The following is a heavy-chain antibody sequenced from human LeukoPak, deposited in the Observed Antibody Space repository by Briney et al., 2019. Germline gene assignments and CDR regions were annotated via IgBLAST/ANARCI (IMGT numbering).Heavy chain of an antibody. V-gene: IGHV4-30-4*08. CDR3: ARDSDSSGSVDY. D-gene: IGHD3-22*01. CDR2: IYYSGST. J-gene: IGHJ4*02. Sequence: SETLSLTCTVSGGSISSGDYYWSWIRQPPGKGLEWIGYIYYSGSTYYNPSLKSRVTITVDTSKNQFSLKLSSVTAADTAVYYCARDSDSSGSVDYWGQGTLVTVSS. CDR1: GGSISSGDYY.